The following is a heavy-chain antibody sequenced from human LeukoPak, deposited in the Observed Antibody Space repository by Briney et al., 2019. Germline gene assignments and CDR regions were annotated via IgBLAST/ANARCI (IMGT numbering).Heavy chain of an antibody. CDR1: GGSFSAYY. D-gene: IGHD2-21*01. V-gene: IGHV4-34*01. J-gene: IGHJ3*02. Sequence: SETLSLTCAVYGGSFSAYYWSWIRQPPGKGLGWIGEINHSGSTNYNPSLKSRVNISVDTSKNQFSLKLSSVTAADTAVYCCARVSRLWWARDIWGQGTMVTVSS. CDR3: ARVSRLWWARDI. CDR2: INHSGST.